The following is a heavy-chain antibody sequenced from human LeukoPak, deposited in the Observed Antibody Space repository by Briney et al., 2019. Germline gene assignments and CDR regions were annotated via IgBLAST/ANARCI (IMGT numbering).Heavy chain of an antibody. CDR2: ASGSGSST. D-gene: IGHD4-23*01. CDR3: AKDLGSMVTPPSLDY. CDR1: GFTFSSYA. V-gene: IGHV3-23*01. J-gene: IGHJ4*02. Sequence: GGSLRLSCAGSGFTFSSYAMSWVRQAPGKGLEWVSSASGSGSSTYYADSVKGRFTISRDNSKNTLYLQMNSLRAEDTVVYYCAKDLGSMVTPPSLDYWGQGTLVTVSS.